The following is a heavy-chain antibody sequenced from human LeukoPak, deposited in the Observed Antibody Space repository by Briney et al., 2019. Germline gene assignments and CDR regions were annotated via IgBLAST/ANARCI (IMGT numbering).Heavy chain of an antibody. Sequence: GGSLRLSCAASGFTFSSFGMHRVRQAPGKGLEWVAVIWYDASNKYYADSVKGRFTISRDNSKNTLYLQMNSLRDDDTAVYYCVRGVGVSRFNYLDSWGQGTLVIVSS. J-gene: IGHJ4*02. CDR1: GFTFSSFG. D-gene: IGHD6-13*01. CDR3: VRGVGVSRFNYLDS. CDR2: IWYDASNK. V-gene: IGHV3-33*01.